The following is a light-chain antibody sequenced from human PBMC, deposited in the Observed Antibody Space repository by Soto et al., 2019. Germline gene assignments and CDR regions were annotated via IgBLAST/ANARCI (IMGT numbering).Light chain of an antibody. CDR2: DAS. CDR1: QSISGW. J-gene: IGKJ4*01. V-gene: IGKV1-5*01. CDR3: QQPTSYPLT. Sequence: QMTQSSFTLSLSVGGRVTITCRASQSISGWLVWYQQKPGKAPKLLIYDASSLESGVPSRFSGSGSGTEFTLTISSLQPDDFATYYCQQPTSYPLTFGGGTKVDI.